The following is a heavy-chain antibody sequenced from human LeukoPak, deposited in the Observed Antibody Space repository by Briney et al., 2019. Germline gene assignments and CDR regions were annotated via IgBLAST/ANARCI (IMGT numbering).Heavy chain of an antibody. CDR1: GFTFTIFG. V-gene: IGHV3-23*01. CDR2: ISGSGGST. D-gene: IGHD3-10*01. Sequence: PGGSLRLSCAASGFTFTIFGLNWVRQAPGKGLEWVSAISGSGGSTYYADSVKGRFTISRDNAKNTLYLQMNSLRAEDTAVYYCARVRSGSYNWFDPWGQGTLVTVSS. CDR3: ARVRSGSYNWFDP. J-gene: IGHJ5*02.